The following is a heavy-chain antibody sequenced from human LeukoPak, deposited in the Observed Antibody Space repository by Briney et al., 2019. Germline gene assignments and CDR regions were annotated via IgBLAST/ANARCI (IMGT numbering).Heavy chain of an antibody. CDR3: ARRKYREGAFDI. Sequence: PSETLSLTCTVPGGSISSYYWSWIRQPAGKGLEWIGRIYTSGSTNYNPSLKSRVTISVDKSKNQFSLKLSSVTAADTAVYYCARRKYREGAFDIWGQGTMVTVSS. J-gene: IGHJ3*02. V-gene: IGHV4-4*07. CDR1: GGSISSYY. D-gene: IGHD1-14*01. CDR2: IYTSGST.